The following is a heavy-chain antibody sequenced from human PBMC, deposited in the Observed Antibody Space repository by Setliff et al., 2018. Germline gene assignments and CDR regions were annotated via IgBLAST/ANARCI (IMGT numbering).Heavy chain of an antibody. CDR2: IYTSGST. D-gene: IGHD2-8*01. Sequence: SETLSLTCTVSGGSINSGSYYWSWIRQSAGKGLEWIGYIYTSGSTNYNPSLKSRVTISLDTSKNQLSLKLSFVTAADTAVYYCAREPTNTNYYYLDVWGRGTTVTVSS. V-gene: IGHV4-61*09. CDR1: GGSINSGSYY. J-gene: IGHJ6*03. CDR3: AREPTNTNYYYLDV.